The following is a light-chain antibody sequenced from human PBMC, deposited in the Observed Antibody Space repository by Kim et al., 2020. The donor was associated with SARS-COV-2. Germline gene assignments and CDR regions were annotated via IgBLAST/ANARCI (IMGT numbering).Light chain of an antibody. V-gene: IGKV3-11*01. Sequence: EIVLTQSPATLSLSPGERATLSCRASQSVSSYLAWYQQKVGQAPRLLIYDASNRATGIPARFSGSGSGTDFTLIISSLEPEDFAVYYCQQRSNWPPITFGQGTRLEIK. CDR3: QQRSNWPPIT. J-gene: IGKJ5*01. CDR1: QSVSSY. CDR2: DAS.